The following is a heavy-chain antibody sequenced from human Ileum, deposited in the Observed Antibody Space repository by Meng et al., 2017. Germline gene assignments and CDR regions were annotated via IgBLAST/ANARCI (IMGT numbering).Heavy chain of an antibody. V-gene: IGHV4-34*01. CDR1: GGSCTDDY. CDR3: ARVELRGDTRDSCGLDH. Sequence: GKLRQWVDCLLKPSGTLAFTCAGYGGSCTDDYWSWIRPTPGKGLEWIGEINHGGNTNYNPSLKSRVTISIDTSRDQFSLKLTSVTAADTAVYYCARVELRGDTRDSCGLDHWGQGTLVTVSS. CDR2: INHGGNT. J-gene: IGHJ4*02. D-gene: IGHD3-22*01.